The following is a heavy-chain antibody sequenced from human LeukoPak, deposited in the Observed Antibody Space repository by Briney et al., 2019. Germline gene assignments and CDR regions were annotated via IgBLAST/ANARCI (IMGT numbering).Heavy chain of an antibody. V-gene: IGHV3-7*01. Sequence: PGGSLRLSCVASGFTFSSRDWMTWVRQAPGKGLEWVANIKQDGSEKNYVDSVKGRFTISRDNAKNSLYLQMNTLRADDTAVYYCARGRWFGESLPAHFEYWGQGTLVTVSS. CDR1: GFTFSSRDW. CDR2: IKQDGSEK. J-gene: IGHJ4*02. CDR3: ARGRWFGESLPAHFEY. D-gene: IGHD3-10*01.